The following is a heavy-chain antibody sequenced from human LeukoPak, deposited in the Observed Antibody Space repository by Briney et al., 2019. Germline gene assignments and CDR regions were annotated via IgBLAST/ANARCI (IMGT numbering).Heavy chain of an antibody. V-gene: IGHV3-7*01. CDR3: AKGHTFMDP. Sequence: GGPLRLSCAASGVTFSSYWMTWVRQAPGKGLEWVANIKQDGSGRYYVDSVKGRFTISRDKDKNSLYLQMNSLRDEDTAVYDCAKGHTFMDPWGQGALVTVSS. CDR1: GVTFSSYW. D-gene: IGHD3-3*02. CDR2: IKQDGSGR. J-gene: IGHJ5*02.